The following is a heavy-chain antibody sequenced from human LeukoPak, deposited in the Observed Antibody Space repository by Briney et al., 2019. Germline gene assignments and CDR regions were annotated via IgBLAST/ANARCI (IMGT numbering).Heavy chain of an antibody. CDR2: ISYDGSNK. CDR1: GFTFTTYV. J-gene: IGHJ4*02. V-gene: IGHV3-30*04. D-gene: IGHD4-23*01. CDR3: AKDYGGNSYYFDY. Sequence: GGSLRLSCAASGFTFTTYVIHWVRQAPGKGLEWVAVISYDGSNKYYADSVKGRFTISRDNSKNTLYLQMNSLRAEDTAVYYCAKDYGGNSYYFDYWGQGTLVTVSS.